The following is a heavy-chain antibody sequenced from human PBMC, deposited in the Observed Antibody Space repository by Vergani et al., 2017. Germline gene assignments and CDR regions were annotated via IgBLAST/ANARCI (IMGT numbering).Heavy chain of an antibody. J-gene: IGHJ6*02. D-gene: IGHD3-10*01. Sequence: EVQLLESGGGLVQPGGSLRLSCAASGFTFSSYAMSWVRQAPGKGLEWVSAISGSGGSTYYADSVKGRFTISRDNSKNTLYLQMNSLRAEDTAVYYCAREAITMVRGVIRNGMDVWGQGTTVTVSS. V-gene: IGHV3-23*01. CDR3: AREAITMVRGVIRNGMDV. CDR1: GFTFSSYA. CDR2: ISGSGGST.